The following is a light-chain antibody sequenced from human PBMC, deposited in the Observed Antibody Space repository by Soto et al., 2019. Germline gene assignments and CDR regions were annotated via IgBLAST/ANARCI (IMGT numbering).Light chain of an antibody. CDR2: DAS. CDR1: QSVSSY. CDR3: QQHSRWPVT. Sequence: EIVLTQSPATLALSPGAPSTLSCRASQSVSSYLAWYQQKPGQAPRLLIYDASNRASGIPARFSGSGSGTDFTLTIDRLEPADFAVYYCQQHSRWPVTFGGGTKVDIK. J-gene: IGKJ4*01. V-gene: IGKV3-11*01.